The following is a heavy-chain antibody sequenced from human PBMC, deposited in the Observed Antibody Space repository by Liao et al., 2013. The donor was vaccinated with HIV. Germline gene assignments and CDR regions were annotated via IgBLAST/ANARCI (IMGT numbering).Heavy chain of an antibody. D-gene: IGHD4-17*01. J-gene: IGHJ5*02. CDR1: GGSFNSYYY. Sequence: QVQLQQWGAGLLKPSETLSLTCAVYGGSFNSYYYWSWIRQPPGKGLEWIGESNHSGSTNYNPSLKSRVTISVDTSKNQFSLKLTSVTAADTAVYYCARRTLGDYGDYGGEFDPWGQGTLVTVSS. V-gene: IGHV4-34*01. CDR3: ARRTLGDYGDYGGEFDP. CDR2: SNHSGST.